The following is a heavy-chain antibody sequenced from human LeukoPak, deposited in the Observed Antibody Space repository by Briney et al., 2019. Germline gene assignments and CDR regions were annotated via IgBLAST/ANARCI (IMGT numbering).Heavy chain of an antibody. Sequence: PSETLSLTCSVSGDSIYSYYWTWIRQSPGKGLEWIGYVYDGDTTNYNPSLQSRVTISVDTSKNQFSLKLTSVTAADTAVYYCARGVPGSYTPRGYFDYWGQGTLVTVSS. CDR3: ARGVPGSYTPRGYFDY. V-gene: IGHV4-59*12. CDR1: GDSIYSYY. CDR2: VYDGDTT. J-gene: IGHJ4*02. D-gene: IGHD1-26*01.